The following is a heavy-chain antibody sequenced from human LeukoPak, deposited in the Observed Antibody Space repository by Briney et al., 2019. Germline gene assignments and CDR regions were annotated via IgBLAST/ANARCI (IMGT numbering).Heavy chain of an antibody. D-gene: IGHD1-14*01. CDR2: INADGSTA. CDR1: GFTFTNSW. Sequence: PGGSLRLSCAAAGFTFTNSWVHWVRQAPGKGLGWVSLINADGSTATYADSVKGRFPISRDNARNTLSLQMNSLTIEETAVYYCVVVVEPPDSDGFDVWGQGPMITVSS. J-gene: IGHJ3*01. V-gene: IGHV3-74*01. CDR3: VVVVEPPDSDGFDV.